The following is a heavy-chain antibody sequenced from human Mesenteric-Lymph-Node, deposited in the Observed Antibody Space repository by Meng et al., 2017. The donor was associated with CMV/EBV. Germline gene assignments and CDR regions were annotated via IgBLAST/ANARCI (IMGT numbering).Heavy chain of an antibody. V-gene: IGHV3-30-3*01. D-gene: IGHD5-18*01. CDR3: ARVAPDTASGGLDV. CDR2: ISHHGSNK. CDR1: GFTFTSYA. Sequence: GGSLRLSCAASGFTFTSYAMHWVRQAPGKGLEWVAVISHHGSNKYYADSVKGRFTISRDNSENTLYLQMNSLRAEDTALYYCARVAPDTASGGLDVWGQGTTVTVSS. J-gene: IGHJ6*02.